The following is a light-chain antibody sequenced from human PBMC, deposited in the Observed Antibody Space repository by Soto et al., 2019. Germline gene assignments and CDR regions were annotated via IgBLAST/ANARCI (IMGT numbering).Light chain of an antibody. CDR3: QQYGTSPKSIT. CDR1: QIVSSSY. V-gene: IGKV3-20*01. CDR2: GAS. Sequence: EIVLTQSPGTLSLSPGEKATLSCRASQIVSSSYLAWYQQKPGQAPRLLIYGASSRATGIPDRFSGSGSGTDFTLTISRLEPEDFALYYCQQYGTSPKSITFGQGTRLEIK. J-gene: IGKJ5*01.